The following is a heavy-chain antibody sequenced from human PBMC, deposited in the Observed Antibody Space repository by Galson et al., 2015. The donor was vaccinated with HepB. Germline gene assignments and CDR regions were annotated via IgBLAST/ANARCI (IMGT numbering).Heavy chain of an antibody. CDR3: ARVDCSGAACQGFGMDV. D-gene: IGHD2-15*01. V-gene: IGHV3-21*06. J-gene: IGHJ6*02. CDR1: GLTFSDYS. Sequence: SLRLACEASGLTFSDYSMNWVRQAPGKGLDWVSSISSSSNYIYYADSVRGRFTTSRDNAKNSLCLQMDSLRAEDTAMYYCARVDCSGAACQGFGMDVWGQGTAVTVSS. CDR2: ISSSSNYI.